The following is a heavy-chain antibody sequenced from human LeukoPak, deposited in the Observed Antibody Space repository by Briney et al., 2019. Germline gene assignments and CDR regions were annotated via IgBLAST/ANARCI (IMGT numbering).Heavy chain of an antibody. D-gene: IGHD6-6*01. V-gene: IGHV1-69*05. CDR3: AREFANIGQLDAFDI. Sequence: SVKVSCKASGGTFSSYAISWVRQAPGQGLEWMGGIIPIFGTANYAQKFQGRVTITTDESTSTAYMELSSLRSEDTAVYYCAREFANIGQLDAFDIWGQGTMVTVSS. CDR2: IIPIFGTA. J-gene: IGHJ3*02. CDR1: GGTFSSYA.